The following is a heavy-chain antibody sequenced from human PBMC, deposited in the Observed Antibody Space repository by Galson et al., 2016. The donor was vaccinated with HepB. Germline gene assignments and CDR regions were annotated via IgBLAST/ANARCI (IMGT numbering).Heavy chain of an antibody. D-gene: IGHD6-19*01. V-gene: IGHV3-33*08. CDR1: GFTFNNYG. Sequence: SLRLSCATSGFTFNNYGINWVRQAPGKGLEWVAVLSYDGNNRHYADAVKGRFTISRDSSTNTAYLQMSSLRVEDAGVYYCARRLGTQRRIAGWGWGMDVWGQGTTVTVS. J-gene: IGHJ6*02. CDR2: LSYDGNNR. CDR3: ARRLGTQRRIAGWGWGMDV.